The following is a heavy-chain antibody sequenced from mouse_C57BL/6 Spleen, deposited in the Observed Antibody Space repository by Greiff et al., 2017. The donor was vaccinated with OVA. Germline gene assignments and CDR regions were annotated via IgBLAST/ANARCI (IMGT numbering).Heavy chain of an antibody. V-gene: IGHV1-64*01. Sequence: QVQLQQPGAELVKPGASVKLSCKASGYTFTSYWMHWVKQRPGQGLEWIGMIYPNSGSTNYNEKFKNKATKTVDKSSSTAYMQRSRLTSEDSAVYYYAAYYSNWFAYWGQGTLVTVSA. J-gene: IGHJ3*01. D-gene: IGHD2-5*01. CDR3: AAYYSNWFAY. CDR1: GYTFTSYW. CDR2: IYPNSGST.